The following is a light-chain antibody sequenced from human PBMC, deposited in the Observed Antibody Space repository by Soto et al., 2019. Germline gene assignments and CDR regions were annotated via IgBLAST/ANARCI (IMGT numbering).Light chain of an antibody. V-gene: IGKV1-5*03. CDR2: KAS. CDR3: QQYDVYSPWM. Sequence: DIQMTQSPSTLSASVGDRVTITCRASQSVSRWLAWYKQKPGEAPKLLIYKASNLESGVSSRFSGSGSGTEFNLTISSLQPDDSATYYCQQYDVYSPWMFGQGTKVEIK. J-gene: IGKJ1*01. CDR1: QSVSRW.